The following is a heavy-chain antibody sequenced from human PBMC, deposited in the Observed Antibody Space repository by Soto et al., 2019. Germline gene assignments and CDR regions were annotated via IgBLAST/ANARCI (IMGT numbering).Heavy chain of an antibody. V-gene: IGHV3-48*01. CDR2: ISTSGSSM. J-gene: IGHJ3*02. Sequence: EVRLVESGGGLVQPGGSLRLSCTSSGLTLSSSGMNWVRQAPGKGLEWISYISTSGSSMYYADSVKGRFTISRDNAKNSLYLQMNSLRAEDTAVYFCARRIDIWGQGTLVTVSS. CDR3: ARRIDI. CDR1: GLTLSSSG.